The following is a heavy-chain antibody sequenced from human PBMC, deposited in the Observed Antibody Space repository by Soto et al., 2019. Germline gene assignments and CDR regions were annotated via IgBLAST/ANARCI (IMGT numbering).Heavy chain of an antibody. CDR1: GYTFTSYY. Sequence: ASVKVSCKASGYTFTSYYMHWVRQAPGQGLEWMGIINPSGGSTSYAQKFQGRVTMTRDTSTSTVYMELSSLRSEDTAVYYCARAFRPGTYIPMIVVADAFDIWGQGTMVTVSS. CDR2: INPSGGST. J-gene: IGHJ3*02. V-gene: IGHV1-46*01. D-gene: IGHD3-22*01. CDR3: ARAFRPGTYIPMIVVADAFDI.